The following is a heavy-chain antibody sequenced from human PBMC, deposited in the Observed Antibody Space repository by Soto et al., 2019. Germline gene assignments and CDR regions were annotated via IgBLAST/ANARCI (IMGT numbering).Heavy chain of an antibody. V-gene: IGHV1-18*01. CDR2: ISAYNGNT. Sequence: ASVKVSCKASGYTFTSYGISWVRQAPGQGLEWMGWISAYNGNTNYAQKLQGRVTMTTDTSTSTAYIELRSLRSDDTAVYYCARVPSSGWNYYFDYWGQGTLVTVSS. CDR3: ARVPSSGWNYYFDY. D-gene: IGHD6-19*01. CDR1: GYTFTSYG. J-gene: IGHJ4*02.